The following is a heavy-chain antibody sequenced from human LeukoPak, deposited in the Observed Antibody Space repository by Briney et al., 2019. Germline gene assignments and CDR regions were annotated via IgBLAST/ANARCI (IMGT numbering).Heavy chain of an antibody. V-gene: IGHV3-11*01. J-gene: IGHJ4*02. CDR1: GFTFGDYY. CDR3: ARLLRFSGVYFDY. CDR2: ISSSGSTI. Sequence: GGSLRLSCAASGFTFGDYYMSWIRQAPGKGLEWVSYISSSGSTIYYADSVKGRFTISRDNAKNSLYLQMNSLRAEDTAVYYCARLLRFSGVYFDYWGQGTLVTVSS.